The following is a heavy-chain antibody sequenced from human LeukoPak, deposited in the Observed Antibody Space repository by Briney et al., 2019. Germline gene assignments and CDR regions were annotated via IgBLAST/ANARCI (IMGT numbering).Heavy chain of an antibody. CDR3: AGPRTLTNDY. CDR2: IRSSGGSA. CDR1: GFTFSSYA. J-gene: IGHJ4*02. Sequence: GGSLRLSCAASGFTFSSYAMSWGRQAPGKGLEWVSAIRSSGGSAYYADSVKGRFTISRDNSKNTLYLQMNSLRAEDTAIYYCAGPRTLTNDYWGQGTLVTVSS. V-gene: IGHV3-23*01.